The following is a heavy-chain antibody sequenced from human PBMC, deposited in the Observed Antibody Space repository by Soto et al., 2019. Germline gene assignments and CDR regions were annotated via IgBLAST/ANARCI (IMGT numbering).Heavy chain of an antibody. CDR2: INHSGST. V-gene: IGHV4-34*01. D-gene: IGHD5-12*01. Sequence: QVQLQQWGAGLLKPSETLSLTCAVYGGSFSGYYWSWIRQPPGKGLEWIGEINHSGSTNYNPSLKSRVTISLDSSKNQFSLKLSSVTAADTAVYYCARGLGRDGYNYHYYYGMDVWGQGTTVTVSS. J-gene: IGHJ6*02. CDR3: ARGLGRDGYNYHYYYGMDV. CDR1: GGSFSGYY.